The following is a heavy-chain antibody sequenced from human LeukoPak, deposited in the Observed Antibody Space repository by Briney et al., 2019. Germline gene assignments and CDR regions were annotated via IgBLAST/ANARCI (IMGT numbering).Heavy chain of an antibody. CDR1: GFTFSTFA. Sequence: GGSLRLSCAASGFTFSTFAMTWVRQAPGKGLEWVSTISGSSDFIFYADSVKGRFTISRDNSKNTLYLQMNILRTEDTAVYYCAKHVLVGVPSVDYWGQGTLLTVSS. D-gene: IGHD1-26*01. CDR2: ISGSSDFI. V-gene: IGHV3-23*01. CDR3: AKHVLVGVPSVDY. J-gene: IGHJ4*02.